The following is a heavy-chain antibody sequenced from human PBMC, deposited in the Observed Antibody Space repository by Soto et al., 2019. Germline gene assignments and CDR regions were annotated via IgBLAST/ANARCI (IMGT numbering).Heavy chain of an antibody. V-gene: IGHV4-39*02. Sequence: QLQLQESGPGLVKPSETLSLTCTVSGGSISSSSYYWGWIRQPPGKGLEWIGSIYYSGSTYYNPSLKSRVTISVATSKNHFSLKLSSVTAADTAVYYCARRADYMYYFDYWGQGTLVTVSS. CDR3: ARRADYMYYFDY. J-gene: IGHJ4*02. CDR2: IYYSGST. CDR1: GGSISSSSYY. D-gene: IGHD4-4*01.